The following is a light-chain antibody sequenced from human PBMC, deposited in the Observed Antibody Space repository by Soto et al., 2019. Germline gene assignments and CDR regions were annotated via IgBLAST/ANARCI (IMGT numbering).Light chain of an antibody. CDR2: DVS. V-gene: IGLV2-14*01. CDR1: ISDVGGYSY. Sequence: QSALTQPASVSGSPGQSITISCTGTISDVGGYSYVSWYQQHPGKAPKLMIYDVSNRPSGVSNRFSGSKSGNTASLTISGLQAEAEADYYCSSYTSSSTLVFGGGTKLTVL. J-gene: IGLJ2*01. CDR3: SSYTSSSTLV.